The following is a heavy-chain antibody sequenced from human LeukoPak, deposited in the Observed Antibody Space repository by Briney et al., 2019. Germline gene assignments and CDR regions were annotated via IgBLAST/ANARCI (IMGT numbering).Heavy chain of an antibody. D-gene: IGHD1-26*01. CDR3: ARDRVGANNWFDP. J-gene: IGHJ5*02. V-gene: IGHV1-69*06. CDR2: IIPIFGTA. Sequence: SVKVSCKASGGTFSSYAISWVRQAPGQGLEWMGGIIPIFGTANYAQKFQGRVTITADKSTSPAYMELSSLRSEDTAVYYCARDRVGANNWFDPWGQGTLVTVSS. CDR1: GGTFSSYA.